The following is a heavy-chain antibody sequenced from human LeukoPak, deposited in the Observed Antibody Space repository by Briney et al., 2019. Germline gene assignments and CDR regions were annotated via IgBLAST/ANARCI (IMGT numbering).Heavy chain of an antibody. CDR3: AAVGVGLQVF. D-gene: IGHD4-11*01. V-gene: IGHV1-24*01. CDR2: FDPEEDEI. J-gene: IGHJ4*02. CDR1: GDTLTELS. Sequence: ASVKVSCKVSGDTLTELSVHWVRQAPGKGLEWMGTFDPEEDEIIYAQKFQGRLTMTEDTSTDTAYMDLRSLTSDDTAMYYCAAVGVGLQVFWGQGTLVTVSS.